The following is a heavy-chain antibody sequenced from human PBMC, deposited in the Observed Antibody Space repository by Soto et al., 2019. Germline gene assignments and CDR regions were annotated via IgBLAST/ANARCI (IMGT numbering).Heavy chain of an antibody. CDR1: GLTFNTYW. J-gene: IGHJ6*02. Sequence: SLRLSWATSGLTFNTYWMTWVRQAPGKGLEWVASISQDGTVKDYEESLRDRFTISSDDVKKSAHLQMNTMRAEDTAVYYCVGSNGWIFAHRGQGTTGTVSS. CDR2: ISQDGTVK. CDR3: VGSNGWIFAH. D-gene: IGHD3-3*01. V-gene: IGHV3-7*03.